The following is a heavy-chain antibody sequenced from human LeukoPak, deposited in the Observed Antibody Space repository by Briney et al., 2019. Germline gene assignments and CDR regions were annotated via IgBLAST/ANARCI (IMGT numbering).Heavy chain of an antibody. CDR2: INPSGGST. CDR1: GYTFTSYY. D-gene: IGHD3-16*01. V-gene: IGHV1-46*01. J-gene: IGHJ6*03. Sequence: ASVKVSFKASGYTFTSYYMHGVRQAPGQGLEWMGIINPSGGSTSYAQKFQGRVTMTRDTSTSTVYMEVSSLRSEETAVYYCASGGRRWSYYMDVWGKGTTVTISS. CDR3: ASGGRRWSYYMDV.